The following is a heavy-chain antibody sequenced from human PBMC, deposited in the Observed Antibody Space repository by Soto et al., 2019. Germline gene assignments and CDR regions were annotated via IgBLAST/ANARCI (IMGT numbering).Heavy chain of an antibody. V-gene: IGHV3-23*01. J-gene: IGHJ4*02. CDR3: AKDPGYYYDSTGYHFDY. Sequence: EVQLLESGGGLVQPGGSLRLSCAASEFTFSNYAMSWVRQAPGKGLEWVSAISYGGGTTYYADSVKGRFTISRDNSTDSLYLQMTSLGAEGKAVCYCAKDPGYYYDSTGYHFDYWGRGTLVTVSS. D-gene: IGHD3-22*01. CDR2: ISYGGGTT. CDR1: EFTFSNYA.